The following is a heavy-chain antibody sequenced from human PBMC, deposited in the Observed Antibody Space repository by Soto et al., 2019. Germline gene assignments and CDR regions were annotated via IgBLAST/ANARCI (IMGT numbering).Heavy chain of an antibody. Sequence: LRLSCAASGFTFSSYAMSWVRQAPGKGLEWVSAISGSGGSTYYADSVKGRFTISRDNSKNTLYLQMNSLRAEDTAVYYCAKDKVFGGSYLYYFDYWGQGTLVTVSS. V-gene: IGHV3-23*01. CDR2: ISGSGGST. J-gene: IGHJ4*02. D-gene: IGHD1-26*01. CDR3: AKDKVFGGSYLYYFDY. CDR1: GFTFSSYA.